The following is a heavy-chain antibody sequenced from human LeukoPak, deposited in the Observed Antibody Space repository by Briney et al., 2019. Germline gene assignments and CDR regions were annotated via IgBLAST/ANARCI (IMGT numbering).Heavy chain of an antibody. CDR2: ISSSSSTI. D-gene: IGHD3-3*01. V-gene: IGHV3-48*01. J-gene: IGHJ4*02. Sequence: GGSLRLSCAASGFTFSSYSMNWVRQAPGKGLEWVSYISSSSSTIYYADSVKGRFTISRDNAKNSLYLQMNSLRAEDTAVYYCARSEVEYYDFWSGHYYFDYWGQGTLVTVYS. CDR1: GFTFSSYS. CDR3: ARSEVEYYDFWSGHYYFDY.